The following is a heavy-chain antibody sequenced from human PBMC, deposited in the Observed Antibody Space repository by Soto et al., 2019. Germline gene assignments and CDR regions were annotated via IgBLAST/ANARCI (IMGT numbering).Heavy chain of an antibody. CDR3: AKEAYGRTTVGAFDY. V-gene: IGHV3-30*18. CDR2: ISYNRRNR. Sequence: PGGSLRLSCASSGFTFISYGMHGVRQAPGKGLEWVAVISYNRRNRDYAGSVKGRYAISRENSKNTMYMQKKSLRAVDTAVYYCAKEAYGRTTVGAFDYWGQGTLVTVSS. J-gene: IGHJ4*02. CDR1: GFTFISYG. D-gene: IGHD4-17*01.